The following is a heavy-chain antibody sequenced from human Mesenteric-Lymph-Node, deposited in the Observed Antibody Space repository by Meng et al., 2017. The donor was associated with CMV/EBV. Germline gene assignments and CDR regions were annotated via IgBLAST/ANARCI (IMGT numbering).Heavy chain of an antibody. CDR2: IYSGGST. Sequence: GGSLRLSCAVYGGSFSGYYWSWIRQAPGKGLEWVSVIYSGGSTYYADSVKGRFTISRDNSKNTLYLQMNSLRAEDTAVYYCAADLGGIAADYWGQGTLVTVSS. D-gene: IGHD2-21*01. CDR1: GGSFSGYY. CDR3: AADLGGIAADY. V-gene: IGHV3-66*02. J-gene: IGHJ4*02.